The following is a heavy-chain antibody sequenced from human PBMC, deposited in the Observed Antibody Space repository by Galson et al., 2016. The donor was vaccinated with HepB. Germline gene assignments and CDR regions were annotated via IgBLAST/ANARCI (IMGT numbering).Heavy chain of an antibody. CDR2: IYYSGST. J-gene: IGHJ4*02. V-gene: IGHV4-61*01. Sequence: ETLSLTCTVSGGSVSSGSNYWSWIRQSPGKGLEWIGHIYYSGSTNYNPSLKSRVTMSVDTFKNQFSLKLSSVTAADTAVYYCARDWATAIRYFDNWGQGTLVTISS. CDR3: ARDWATAIRYFDN. CDR1: GGSVSSGSNY. D-gene: IGHD5-18*01.